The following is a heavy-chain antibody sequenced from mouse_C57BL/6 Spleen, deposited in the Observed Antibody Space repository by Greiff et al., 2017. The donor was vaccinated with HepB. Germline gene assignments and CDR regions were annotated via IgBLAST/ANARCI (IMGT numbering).Heavy chain of an antibody. J-gene: IGHJ4*01. CDR1: GYTFTSYW. CDR2: IDPSDSYT. V-gene: IGHV1-69*01. D-gene: IGHD1-1*01. CDR3: ASNYYGSSYRYAMDY. Sequence: VKLQQPGAELVMPGASVKLSCKASGYTFTSYWMHWVKQRPGQGLEWIGEIDPSDSYTNYNQKFKGKSTLTVDKSSSTAYMQLSSLTSEDSAVYYCASNYYGSSYRYAMDYWGQGTSVTVSS.